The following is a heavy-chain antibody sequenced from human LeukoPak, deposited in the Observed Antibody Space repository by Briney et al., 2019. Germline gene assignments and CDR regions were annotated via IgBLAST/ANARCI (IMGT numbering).Heavy chain of an antibody. V-gene: IGHV4-34*01. J-gene: IGHJ4*02. CDR3: ARGPYSGSFDY. CDR2: INHSGST. D-gene: IGHD1-26*01. Sequence: TSETLSLTCAVYGGSFSGYYWSWIRQPPGKGLEWIGEINHSGSTNYNPSLKSRVTISVDTSKNQFSLKLSSVTAADTAVYYCARGPYSGSFDYWGQGTLVTVSS. CDR1: GGSFSGYY.